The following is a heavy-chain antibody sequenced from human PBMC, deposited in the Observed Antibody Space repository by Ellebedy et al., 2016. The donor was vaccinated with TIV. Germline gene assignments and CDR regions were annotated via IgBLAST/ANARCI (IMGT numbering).Heavy chain of an antibody. CDR1: GGSISSYY. D-gene: IGHD6-13*01. Sequence: MPSETLSLTCTVSGGSISSYYWSWIRQPPGKGLEWIGYIYYSGSTNYNHSLTSRVTISVDTSKNHFSLRLTSVTAADTAVYYCARVVWQQPVSYAFDFWGQGTMVTVSS. CDR2: IYYSGST. V-gene: IGHV4-59*01. J-gene: IGHJ3*01. CDR3: ARVVWQQPVSYAFDF.